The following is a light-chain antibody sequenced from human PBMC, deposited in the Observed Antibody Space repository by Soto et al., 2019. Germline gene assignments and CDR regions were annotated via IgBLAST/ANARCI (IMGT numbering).Light chain of an antibody. CDR3: QTWGSGIHV. J-gene: IGLJ2*01. Sequence: QSVLTQSPSASASLGASVKLTCTLSSGHSSYAIAWHQQQPEKGPRYLMKLNSDGSHSKGDGIPDRFSGSSSGAERYLTISSLQSEDEADYYCQTWGSGIHVFGGGTKLTVI. CDR2: LNSDGSH. V-gene: IGLV4-69*01. CDR1: SGHSSYA.